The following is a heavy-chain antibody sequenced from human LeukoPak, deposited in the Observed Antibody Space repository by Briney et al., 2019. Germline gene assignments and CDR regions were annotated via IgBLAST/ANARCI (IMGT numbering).Heavy chain of an antibody. CDR1: GYTFTSYG. D-gene: IGHD3-3*01. CDR2: ISAYNGNT. J-gene: IGHJ6*03. V-gene: IGHV1-18*01. CDR3: ARATRITIFGVVLDYYYYMDV. Sequence: ASVKVSCKASGYTFTSYGISWVRQAPGQGLEWMGWISAYNGNTNYAQKLQGRVTITTDESTSTAYMELSSLRSEDTAVYYCARATRITIFGVVLDYYYYMDVWGKGTTVTVSS.